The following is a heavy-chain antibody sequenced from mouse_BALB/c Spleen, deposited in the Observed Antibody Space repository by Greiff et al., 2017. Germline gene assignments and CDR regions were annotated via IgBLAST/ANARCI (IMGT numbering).Heavy chain of an antibody. Sequence: EVQLVESGGGLVQPGGSLKLSCAASGFTFSSYGMSWVRQTPDKRLELVATINSNGGSTYYPDSVKGRFTISRDNAKNTLYLQMSSLKSEDTAMYYCASYYGNFFAYWGQGTLVTVSA. J-gene: IGHJ3*01. CDR2: INSNGGST. CDR3: ASYYGNFFAY. CDR1: GFTFSSYG. V-gene: IGHV5-6-3*01. D-gene: IGHD2-1*01.